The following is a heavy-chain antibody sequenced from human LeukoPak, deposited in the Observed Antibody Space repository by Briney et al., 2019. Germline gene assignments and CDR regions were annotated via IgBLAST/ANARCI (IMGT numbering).Heavy chain of an antibody. Sequence: GGSLRLSCAASGFTFSGSAMHWVRQASGKGLEWVGRIRSKANSYATAYAASVKGRFTISRDDSKNTAYLQMNSLKTEDTAVYYCTSPYYYDSSGYYYTHYWGQGTLVTVSS. CDR2: IRSKANSYAT. V-gene: IGHV3-73*01. J-gene: IGHJ4*02. CDR3: TSPYYYDSSGYYYTHY. D-gene: IGHD3-22*01. CDR1: GFTFSGSA.